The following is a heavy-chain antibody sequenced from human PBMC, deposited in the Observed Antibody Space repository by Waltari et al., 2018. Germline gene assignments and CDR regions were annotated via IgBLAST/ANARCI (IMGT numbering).Heavy chain of an antibody. CDR2: ISYDGSNK. V-gene: IGHV3-30-3*01. Sequence: AASGFTFSSYAMHWVRQAPGKGLEWVAVISYDGSNKYYADSVKGRFTISRDNSKNTLYLQMNSLRAEDTAVYYCAREMGGYYYYGMDVWGQGTTVTVSS. J-gene: IGHJ6*02. D-gene: IGHD2-15*01. CDR3: AREMGGYYYYGMDV. CDR1: GFTFSSYA.